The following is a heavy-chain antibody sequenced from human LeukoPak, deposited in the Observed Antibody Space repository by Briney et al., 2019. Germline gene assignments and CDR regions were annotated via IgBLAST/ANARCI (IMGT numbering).Heavy chain of an antibody. Sequence: GASVKVSCKASGYTFSSYAINWVRQATGQGLEWMGWMNPNSGNTGYAQKFQGRVTMTRNTSITTAYMELSSLRSEDTAVYYCARALSWTTDSYYYMDVWGKGTTVTVSS. V-gene: IGHV1-8*01. CDR1: GYTFSSYA. CDR2: MNPNSGNT. CDR3: ARALSWTTDSYYYMDV. J-gene: IGHJ6*03. D-gene: IGHD3/OR15-3a*01.